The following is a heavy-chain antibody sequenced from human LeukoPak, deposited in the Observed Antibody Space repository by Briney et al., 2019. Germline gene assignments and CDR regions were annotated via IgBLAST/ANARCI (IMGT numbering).Heavy chain of an antibody. D-gene: IGHD3-9*01. CDR3: ARAENKLRYFDWLFLY. V-gene: IGHV1-46*01. Sequence: ASVNVSCKASGYTFTSYYMHWVRQAPGQGLEWMGIINPSGGSTSYAQKFQGRVTMTRDTSTSTVYMELSSLRSEDTAVYYCARAENKLRYFDWLFLYWGQGTLVTVSS. CDR1: GYTFTSYY. CDR2: INPSGGST. J-gene: IGHJ4*02.